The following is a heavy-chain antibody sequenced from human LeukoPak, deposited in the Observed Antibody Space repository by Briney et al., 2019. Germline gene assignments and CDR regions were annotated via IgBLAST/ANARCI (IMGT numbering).Heavy chain of an antibody. CDR1: GFTFSTYAM. J-gene: IGHJ4*02. CDR3: ARLVYRSHWD. Sequence: GSLRLSCAASGFTFSTYAMTWVRQPPGKGLEWIGEIYHSGYTNYNPSLKSRIIMSVDKSKNQFSLNLISVTAADTAVYYCARLVYRSHWDWGQGTLVTVSS. CDR2: IYHSGYT. V-gene: IGHV4-4*02. D-gene: IGHD6-13*01.